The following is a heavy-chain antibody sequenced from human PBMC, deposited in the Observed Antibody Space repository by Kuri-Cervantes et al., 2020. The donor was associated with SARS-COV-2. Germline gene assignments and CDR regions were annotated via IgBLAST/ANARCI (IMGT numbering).Heavy chain of an antibody. CDR2: ISYDGSNK. CDR3: ARDGFWSGYYYYYYYMDV. J-gene: IGHJ6*03. D-gene: IGHD3-3*01. Sequence: GGSLRLSCAASGFTFSSYAMHWVRQAPGKGLEWVAVISYDGSNKYYADSVKGRFTISRDNSKNTLYLQMNSLRAEDTAVYHCARDGFWSGYYYYYYYMDVWGKGTTVTVSS. V-gene: IGHV3-30-3*01. CDR1: GFTFSSYA.